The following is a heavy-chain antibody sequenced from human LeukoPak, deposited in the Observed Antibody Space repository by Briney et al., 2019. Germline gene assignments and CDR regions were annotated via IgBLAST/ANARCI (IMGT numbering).Heavy chain of an antibody. V-gene: IGHV3-23*01. Sequence: VGSLRLSCAASGFTFSSYAMSWVRQAPGKGLEWVSAISGSGGSTYYADSVKGRFTISRDNSKNTLYLQMNSLRAEDTAVYYCAKGSLELTAVYFDYWGQGTLVTVSS. J-gene: IGHJ4*02. CDR2: ISGSGGST. D-gene: IGHD1-7*01. CDR3: AKGSLELTAVYFDY. CDR1: GFTFSSYA.